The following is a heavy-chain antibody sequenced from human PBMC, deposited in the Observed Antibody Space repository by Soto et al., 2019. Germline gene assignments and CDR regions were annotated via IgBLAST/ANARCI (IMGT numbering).Heavy chain of an antibody. CDR1: GYRYATDC. Sequence: GEPLKMSGKACGYRYATDCIAWVRQMPGKGLEWMGIIYPDDSDARYSPSLQGQVTISADKSISAAYLQMNSLKTEDTAVYYCTTDSFYSPVDHWGQGTLVTVSS. CDR2: IYPDDSDA. CDR3: TTDSFYSPVDH. J-gene: IGHJ4*02. V-gene: IGHV5-51*01. D-gene: IGHD2-15*01.